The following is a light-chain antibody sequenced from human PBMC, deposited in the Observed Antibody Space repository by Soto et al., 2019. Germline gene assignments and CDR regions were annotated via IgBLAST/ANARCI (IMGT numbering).Light chain of an antibody. CDR2: DNN. CDR1: SSNIGSKY. V-gene: IGLV1-51*01. Sequence: QSVLTQPPSVSAAPGQKVTISCSGSSSNIGSKYVFWFQQFPGTAPKLLIYDNNRRPSGIPDRFSGSKSGTSVTLDITGLQTGDEADYYCGTWDSSLRGVVFGGGTKLTVL. J-gene: IGLJ2*01. CDR3: GTWDSSLRGVV.